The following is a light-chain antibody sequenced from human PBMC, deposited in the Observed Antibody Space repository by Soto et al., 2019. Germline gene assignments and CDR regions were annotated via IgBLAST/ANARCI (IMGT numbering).Light chain of an antibody. CDR2: GAS. V-gene: IGKV3-15*01. CDR3: QQYKDWPLT. CDR1: QSVGST. Sequence: EIVMTQSPATLSVSPGERATLSCRASQSVGSTFAWYQQKPGQAPRLLIYGASTRATGIPARFSGSGSGTEFTLTISSLQSEDFALYYCQQYKDWPLTFGGGTKVEIK. J-gene: IGKJ4*01.